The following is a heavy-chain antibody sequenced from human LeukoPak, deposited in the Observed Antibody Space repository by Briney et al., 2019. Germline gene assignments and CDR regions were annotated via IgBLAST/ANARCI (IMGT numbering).Heavy chain of an antibody. Sequence: PSETLSLTCTVSGGSISSGSYYWSWIRQPAGKGLEWIGRIHTSGSTNYNPSLKSRVTISVDTSKNQFSLKLSSVTAADTAVYYCARVGYYDSSGYYYVGNAFDIWGQGTMVTVSS. CDR2: IHTSGST. CDR1: GGSISSGSYY. CDR3: ARVGYYDSSGYYYVGNAFDI. D-gene: IGHD3-22*01. J-gene: IGHJ3*02. V-gene: IGHV4-61*02.